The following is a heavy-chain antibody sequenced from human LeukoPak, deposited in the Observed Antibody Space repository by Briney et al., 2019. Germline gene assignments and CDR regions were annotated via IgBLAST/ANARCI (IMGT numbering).Heavy chain of an antibody. CDR2: IIPIFGTA. V-gene: IGHV1-69*05. D-gene: IGHD5-12*01. Sequence: SVKVSCKASGGTFSSYAISWVRQAPGQGLEWMGGIIPIFGTANYAQKFQGRVTITTDESTSTAYMELSSLRSEDTAVYYCARETPHYSGYEGHFDYWGQGTLVTVSS. J-gene: IGHJ4*02. CDR3: ARETPHYSGYEGHFDY. CDR1: GGTFSSYA.